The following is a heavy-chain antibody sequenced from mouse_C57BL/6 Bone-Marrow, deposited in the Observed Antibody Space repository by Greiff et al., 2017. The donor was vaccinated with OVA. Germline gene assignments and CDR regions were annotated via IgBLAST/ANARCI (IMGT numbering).Heavy chain of an antibody. D-gene: IGHD1-1*01. J-gene: IGHJ1*03. V-gene: IGHV1-72*01. Sequence: VQLQQPGAELVKPGASVKLSCKASGYTFTSYWMHWVKQRPGRGLEWIGRIDPNSGGTKYNEKFKSKATLTVDKPSSTAYMQLSSLTSEDSAVYYCVTTVVAPHWYFDVWGTGTTVTVSS. CDR2: IDPNSGGT. CDR3: VTTVVAPHWYFDV. CDR1: GYTFTSYW.